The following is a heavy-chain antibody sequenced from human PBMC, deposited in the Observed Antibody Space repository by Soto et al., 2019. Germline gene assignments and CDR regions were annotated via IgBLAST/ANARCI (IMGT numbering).Heavy chain of an antibody. CDR3: ARHGLVTAMGTYDGFEI. CDR2: MNPNSGNT. D-gene: IGHD5-18*01. V-gene: IGHV1-8*01. CDR1: GYTFTSYD. J-gene: IGHJ3*02. Sequence: QVQLVQSGAEVKKPGASVKVSCKASGYTFTSYDINWVRQATGQGLEWMGWMNPNSGNTGYAQKFQGRVTMTRTTSISKAYMELSSLRSEDTAVYYCARHGLVTAMGTYDGFEIWGQGTMVTVSS.